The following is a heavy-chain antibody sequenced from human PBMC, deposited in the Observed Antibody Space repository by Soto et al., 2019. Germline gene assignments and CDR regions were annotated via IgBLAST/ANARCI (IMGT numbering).Heavy chain of an antibody. D-gene: IGHD1-1*01. J-gene: IGHJ5*02. CDR2: IIPIFGTA. CDR1: GGTFSSCA. Sequence: GASVKVSCKASGGTFSSCAISWVRQAPGQGLEWMGGIIPIFGTANYAQKFQGRVTITADESTSTAYMELSSLRSEDTAVYYCAMATGTDNNWFDPWGQGTLVTVSS. V-gene: IGHV1-69*13. CDR3: AMATGTDNNWFDP.